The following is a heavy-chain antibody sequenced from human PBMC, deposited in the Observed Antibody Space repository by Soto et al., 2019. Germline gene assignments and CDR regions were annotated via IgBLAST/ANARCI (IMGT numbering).Heavy chain of an antibody. J-gene: IGHJ4*02. V-gene: IGHV4-61*01. CDR2: IYHSGDT. CDR3: ARAGYSHGEFDH. CDR1: GGSVSSGSYY. D-gene: IGHD5-18*01. Sequence: PSETLSLTCTVSGGSVSSGSYYWIWIRQPPGRGLEWIGYIYHSGDTNYNPSLKSRVTISVDTSKNQSSLKLSSVTSADTAMYYCARAGYSHGEFDHWGQGTLVTVPS.